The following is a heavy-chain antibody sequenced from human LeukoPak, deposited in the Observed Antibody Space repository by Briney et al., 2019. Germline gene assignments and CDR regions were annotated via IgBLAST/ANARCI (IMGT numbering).Heavy chain of an antibody. V-gene: IGHV1-2*02. CDR3: ARRDSGYDPFYYYYYMDV. Sequence: ASVKVSCKASGGTFSNYAISWVRQAPGQGLEWMGWMNPNSGGTNYAQKFQGRVTMTRDTSISTAYMELSRLRSDDTAVYYCARRDSGYDPFYYYYYMDVWGKGTTVTVSS. D-gene: IGHD5-12*01. CDR2: MNPNSGGT. CDR1: GGTFSNYA. J-gene: IGHJ6*03.